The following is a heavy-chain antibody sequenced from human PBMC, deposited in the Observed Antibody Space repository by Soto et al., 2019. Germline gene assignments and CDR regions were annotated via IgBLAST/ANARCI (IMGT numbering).Heavy chain of an antibody. CDR1: GGSFSGYY. Sequence: SETLSLTCAVYGGSFSGYYWSWIRQPPGKGLEWIGEINHSGSTNYNPSLKSRVTISVDTSKNQFSLKLSSVTAADTAVYYCARGRLYCSGGSCYSAYFDYWGQGTLVTVSS. J-gene: IGHJ4*02. D-gene: IGHD2-15*01. V-gene: IGHV4-34*01. CDR2: INHSGST. CDR3: ARGRLYCSGGSCYSAYFDY.